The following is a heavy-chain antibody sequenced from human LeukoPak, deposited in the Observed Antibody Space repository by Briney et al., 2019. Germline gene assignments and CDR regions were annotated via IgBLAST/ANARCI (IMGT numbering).Heavy chain of an antibody. V-gene: IGHV1-58*01. J-gene: IGHJ3*02. CDR1: GFTFTSSA. CDR3: AAVGPYCSSTSCRLVDRVMQAFDI. Sequence: GASVKVSCKASGFTFTSSAVQWVRQARGQRLEWIGWIVVGSGNTNYAQKFQERVTITRDMSTSTAYMELSSLRSEDTAVYYCAAVGPYCSSTSCRLVDRVMQAFDIWGQGTMVTVSS. CDR2: IVVGSGNT. D-gene: IGHD2-2*01.